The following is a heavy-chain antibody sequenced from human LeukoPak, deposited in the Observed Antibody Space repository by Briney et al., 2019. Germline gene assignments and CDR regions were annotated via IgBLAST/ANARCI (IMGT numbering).Heavy chain of an antibody. J-gene: IGHJ4*02. Sequence: ASVKVSCKASGYTFPSYGISWVRQAPGQGLEWMGWISAYNGNTNYAQKLHGRVTMTTDTSTSTAYMELRSLRSDDTAVYYCARSSGSYSPLDYWGQGTLVTVSS. CDR3: ARSSGSYSPLDY. CDR1: GYTFPSYG. CDR2: ISAYNGNT. V-gene: IGHV1-18*01. D-gene: IGHD1-26*01.